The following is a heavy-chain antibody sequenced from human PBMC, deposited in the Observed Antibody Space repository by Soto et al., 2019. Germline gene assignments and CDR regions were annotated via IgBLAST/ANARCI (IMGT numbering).Heavy chain of an antibody. CDR3: ARYVVVNAHYYYYGMDV. J-gene: IGHJ6*02. CDR1: GGTFSSYA. D-gene: IGHD2-21*01. V-gene: IGHV1-69*13. CDR2: IIPIFGTA. Sequence: SVKVSCKASGGTFSSYAISWVRQAPGQGLEWMGGIIPIFGTANYAQKFQGRVTITADESTSTAYMELSSLRSEDTAVYYCARYVVVNAHYYYYGMDVWGQGTTVTVYS.